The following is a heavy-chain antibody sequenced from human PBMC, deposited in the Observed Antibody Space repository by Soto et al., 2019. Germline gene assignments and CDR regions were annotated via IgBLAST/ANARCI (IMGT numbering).Heavy chain of an antibody. CDR2: IYYSGST. CDR3: ARQERSSSSPSFDY. CDR1: GGSRSSSSYY. D-gene: IGHD6-6*01. J-gene: IGHJ4*02. V-gene: IGHV4-39*01. Sequence: SKTLSLTCTVSGGSRSSSSYYWGWIRQPPGKGLEWIGSIYYSGSTYYNPSLKSRVTISVDTSKNQFSLKLSSVTAADTAWYDWARQERSSSSPSFDYWGQRT.